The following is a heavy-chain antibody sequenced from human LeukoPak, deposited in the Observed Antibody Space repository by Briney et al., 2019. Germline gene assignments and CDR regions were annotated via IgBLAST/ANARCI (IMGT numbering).Heavy chain of an antibody. V-gene: IGHV3-7*01. Sequence: GGSLRLSCAASGFTFSGFSMSWARQSPTKGLEWVANIKQDGSERYYVDSVKGRFTISRDNAKNSLSLQMNNLRVEDTAVYYCARAGSHWHYVYWGQGTVVTVSS. D-gene: IGHD3-10*01. CDR2: IKQDGSER. CDR1: GFTFSGFS. CDR3: ARAGSHWHYVY. J-gene: IGHJ4*02.